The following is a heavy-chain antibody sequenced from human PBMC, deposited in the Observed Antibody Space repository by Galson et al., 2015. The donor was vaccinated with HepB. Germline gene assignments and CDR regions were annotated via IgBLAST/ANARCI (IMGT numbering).Heavy chain of an antibody. D-gene: IGHD3-22*01. V-gene: IGHV3-33*08. CDR1: GFTFSSYG. J-gene: IGHJ4*02. CDR2: IWYDGSNK. CDR3: ARVFPDSSGYYYFDY. Sequence: SLRLSCAASGFTFSSYGMHWVRQAPGKGLEWVAVIWYDGSNKYYADSVKGRFTISRDNSKNTLYLQMNSLRAEDTAVYYCARVFPDSSGYYYFDYWGQGTLVTVSS.